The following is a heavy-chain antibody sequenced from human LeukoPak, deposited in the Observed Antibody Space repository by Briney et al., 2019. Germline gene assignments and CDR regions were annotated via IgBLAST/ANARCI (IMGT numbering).Heavy chain of an antibody. V-gene: IGHV3-23*01. CDR3: AKTRGVGADVSAVDI. D-gene: IGHD1-26*01. Sequence: GGSLRLSCAASGFTFSSCAMIWVRQAPGKGLEWVSAISGSGGATYYADSVKGRFTISRDNSKNTLFLQMNSLGAEDTAVYYCAKTRGVGADVSAVDIWGQGTMVTVSS. CDR2: ISGSGGAT. J-gene: IGHJ3*02. CDR1: GFTFSSCA.